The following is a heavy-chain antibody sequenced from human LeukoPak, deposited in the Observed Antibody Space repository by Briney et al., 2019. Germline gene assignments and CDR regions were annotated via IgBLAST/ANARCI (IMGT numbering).Heavy chain of an antibody. V-gene: IGHV1-2*02. CDR1: GYTFTYYY. CDR3: ARIRGSGAYDSGYSRWDFDY. Sequence: ASVKVSCKASGYTFTYYYFHWVRQAPGQGPEWMGWINPNSGDTNYAQKFQGRVTLTRDTSISTAYMNLSSLRSDDTAVYYCARIRGSGAYDSGYSRWDFDYWGQGTLVTVSS. J-gene: IGHJ4*02. CDR2: INPNSGDT. D-gene: IGHD3-10*01.